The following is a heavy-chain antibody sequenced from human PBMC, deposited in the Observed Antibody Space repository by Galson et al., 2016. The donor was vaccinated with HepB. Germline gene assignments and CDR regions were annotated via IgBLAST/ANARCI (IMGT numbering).Heavy chain of an antibody. CDR1: GFTFSSHG. J-gene: IGHJ4*02. CDR3: ARDRLASGNHLDY. V-gene: IGHV3-30*03. CDR2: ISYDGDKK. Sequence: SLRLSCAASGFTFSSHGMHWVRQAPGKGWEWVAVISYDGDKKYYADSVRGRFTISRDSSTLYLQMNSLRAEDTAVYYCARDRLASGNHLDYWGQGTLVTVSS. D-gene: IGHD4-23*01.